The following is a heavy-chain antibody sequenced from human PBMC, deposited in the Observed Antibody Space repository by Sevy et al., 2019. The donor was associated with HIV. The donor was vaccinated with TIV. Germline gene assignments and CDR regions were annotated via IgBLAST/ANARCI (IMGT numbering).Heavy chain of an antibody. V-gene: IGHV3-33*01. Sequence: GGSLRLSCAASGFTFSSYGMHWVRQAPGKGLEWVAVIWYDGSNKYYADSVKGRFTISRDNSKNTLYLQMNSLRAEDXXXXYCAREPTDDFWSGYEYYYYGMDVWGQGTTVTVSS. CDR3: AREPTDDFWSGYEYYYYGMDV. CDR2: IWYDGSNK. D-gene: IGHD3-3*01. J-gene: IGHJ6*02. CDR1: GFTFSSYG.